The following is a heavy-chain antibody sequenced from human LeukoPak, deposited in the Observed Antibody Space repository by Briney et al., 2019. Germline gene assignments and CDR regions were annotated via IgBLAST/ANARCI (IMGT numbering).Heavy chain of an antibody. CDR3: ARDDSVTRNWFDP. V-gene: IGHV1-69*01. CDR2: IIPIFGTA. CDR1: GGSFSSYA. J-gene: IGHJ5*02. Sequence: SVKVSCKASGGSFSSYAISWVRQAPGQGLEWMGGIIPIFGTANYAQKFQGRVTITADESTSTAYMELSSLRSEDSAVYYCARDDSVTRNWFDPWGQGTLVTVSS. D-gene: IGHD4-11*01.